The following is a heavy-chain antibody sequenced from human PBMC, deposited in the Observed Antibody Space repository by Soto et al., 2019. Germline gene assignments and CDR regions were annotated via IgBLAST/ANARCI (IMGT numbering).Heavy chain of an antibody. CDR2: IWYDGSNK. V-gene: IGHV3-33*01. Sequence: PGGSLRLSCAASGFTFSSYGMHWVRQAPGKGLEWVAVIWYDGSNKYYADPVKGRFTISRDNSKNTLYLQMNSLRAEDTAVYYCARDLWELHGMDVWGQGTTVTVSS. D-gene: IGHD1-26*01. CDR1: GFTFSSYG. CDR3: ARDLWELHGMDV. J-gene: IGHJ6*02.